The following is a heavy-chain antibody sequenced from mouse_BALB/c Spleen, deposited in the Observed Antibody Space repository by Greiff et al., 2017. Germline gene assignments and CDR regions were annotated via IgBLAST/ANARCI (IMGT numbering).Heavy chain of an antibody. CDR1: GFTFSSYY. J-gene: IGHJ3*01. CDR2: INSNGGST. V-gene: IGHV5-6-2*01. D-gene: IGHD1-1*01. Sequence: EVQLVESGGGLVKLGGSLKLSCAASGFTFSSYYMSWVRQTPEKRLELVAAINSNGGSTYYPDTVKGRFTISRDNAKNTLYLQMSSLKSEDTALYYCARHEGNYVAWFAYWGQGTLVTVSA. CDR3: ARHEGNYVAWFAY.